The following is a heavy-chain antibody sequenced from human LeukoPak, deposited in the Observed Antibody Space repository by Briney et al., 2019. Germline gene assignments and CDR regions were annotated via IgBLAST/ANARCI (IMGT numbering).Heavy chain of an antibody. J-gene: IGHJ4*02. CDR1: GGSISSYY. V-gene: IGHV4-59*01. D-gene: IGHD3-10*01. Sequence: SETLSLTCTVSGGSISSYYWSWTRQPPGKGLEWIGYIYYSGSTNYNPSLKSRATISVDTSKNQFSLKLSSVTAADTAVYYCARVRVQYYFDYWGQGTLVTVSS. CDR3: ARVRVQYYFDY. CDR2: IYYSGST.